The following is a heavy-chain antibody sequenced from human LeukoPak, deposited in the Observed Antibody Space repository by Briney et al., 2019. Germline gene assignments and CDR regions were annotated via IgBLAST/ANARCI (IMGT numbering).Heavy chain of an antibody. V-gene: IGHV1-18*01. CDR2: ISAYNGNT. CDR1: GYTFTIYG. Sequence: ASVTVSCKASGYTFTIYGISWVRQAPGQGLEWMGWISAYNGNTNYAQKLQGRVTMTTDTSTSTAYMELRSLRSDDTAVYYCARDREPYSSSWYDYWGQGTLVTVSS. D-gene: IGHD6-13*01. J-gene: IGHJ4*02. CDR3: ARDREPYSSSWYDY.